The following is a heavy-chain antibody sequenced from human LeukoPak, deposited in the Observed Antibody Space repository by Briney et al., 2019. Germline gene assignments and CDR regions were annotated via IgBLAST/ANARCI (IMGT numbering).Heavy chain of an antibody. D-gene: IGHD6-19*01. Sequence: SETLSLTCTVSGSSMSSDYYWGWIRQPPGKGLEWIGYIYYSGSTNYNPSLKSRVTISVDTSKNQFSLKLSSVTAADTAVYYCAREAVAEDAFDIWGQGTMVTVSS. CDR2: IYYSGST. J-gene: IGHJ3*02. CDR1: GSSMSSDYY. V-gene: IGHV4-61*01. CDR3: AREAVAEDAFDI.